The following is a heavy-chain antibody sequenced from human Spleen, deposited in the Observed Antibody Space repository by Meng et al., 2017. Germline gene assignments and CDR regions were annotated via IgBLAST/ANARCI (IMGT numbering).Heavy chain of an antibody. J-gene: IGHJ4*02. Sequence: VEVVGSGGGLVKPGGSLRLSCAASGFNFTRAWMNWVRQAPGKGLEWVGRVKSRTDGGTIDYAAPVKGRFTISRDDSKKTVYLQMNSLKTEDTAVYYCTTIPAPDYWGQGTLVTVSS. CDR3: TTIPAPDY. CDR2: VKSRTDGGTI. CDR1: GFNFTRAW. V-gene: IGHV3-15*05.